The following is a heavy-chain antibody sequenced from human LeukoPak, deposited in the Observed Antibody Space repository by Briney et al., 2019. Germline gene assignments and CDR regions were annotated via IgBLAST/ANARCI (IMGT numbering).Heavy chain of an antibody. J-gene: IGHJ6*02. CDR2: ISGSGGST. Sequence: GGSLRLSCAASGFTFSSYAMSWVRQAPGKGLEWVSAISGSGGSTYYADSVKGRFTISRDNSKNTLYLQMNSLRAEDTAVYYCARNGVPDYYYGMDVWGQGTTVTVSS. CDR1: GFTFSSYA. CDR3: ARNGVPDYYYGMDV. V-gene: IGHV3-23*01. D-gene: IGHD1-1*01.